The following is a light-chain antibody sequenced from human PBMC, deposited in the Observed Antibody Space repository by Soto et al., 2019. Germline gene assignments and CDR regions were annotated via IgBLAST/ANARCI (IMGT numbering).Light chain of an antibody. CDR1: QSVSSH. Sequence: EVVMTQSPATLSVSPGERATLSCRARQSVSSHLAWYQQKPGQAPSLLIFGASTRATGVPARFSGSESGTEFTLTISSLQSEDVAVYFCQQYNDWPRTFGGGTKVEIK. CDR3: QQYNDWPRT. CDR2: GAS. V-gene: IGKV3-15*01. J-gene: IGKJ4*01.